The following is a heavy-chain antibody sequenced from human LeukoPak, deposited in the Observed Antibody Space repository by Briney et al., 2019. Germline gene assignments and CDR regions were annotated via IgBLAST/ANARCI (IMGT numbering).Heavy chain of an antibody. D-gene: IGHD1-26*01. CDR3: ARDSGVVSGSYRYYYYYYGMDV. CDR2: ISSSGSTI. V-gene: IGHV3-11*01. Sequence: PGGSLRLSCAASGFTFSDYYMSWIRQAPGKGLEWVSYISSSGSTIYYADSVKGRFTISRDNAKNSLYLQMNSLRAEDTAVYYCARDSGVVSGSYRYYYYYYGMDVWGQGTTVTVSS. J-gene: IGHJ6*02. CDR1: GFTFSDYY.